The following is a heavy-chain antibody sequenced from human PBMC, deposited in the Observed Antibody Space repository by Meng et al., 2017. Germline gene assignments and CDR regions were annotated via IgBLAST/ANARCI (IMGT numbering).Heavy chain of an antibody. CDR3: LDEAPRSDY. CDR1: GFTFNNYW. Sequence: EWQLVGSGGGLVQPGGSLRLSCAASGFTFNNYWMHWVRQVPGKGLVWVSRISGDGSITNYADSVKGRFTISRDNAKNTLYLQMNSLRPEDTAVYYCLDEAPRSDYWGQGSLVTVSS. J-gene: IGHJ4*02. D-gene: IGHD1-1*01. CDR2: ISGDGSIT. V-gene: IGHV3-74*01.